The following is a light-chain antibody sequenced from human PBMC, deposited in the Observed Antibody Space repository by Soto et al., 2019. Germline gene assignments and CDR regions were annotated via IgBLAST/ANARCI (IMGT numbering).Light chain of an antibody. V-gene: IGKV1-9*01. J-gene: IGKJ3*01. CDR1: QGSSSY. CDR2: AAS. Sequence: DIQLTQSPPFLCASVGDRVTITCRASQGSSSYLAWYQQKPGKAPKLLIYAASTLQSGVPSRFSGSGSGTEFTLTINSLQPEDFATYYCQQLNSYAFTFGPGTKVDIK. CDR3: QQLNSYAFT.